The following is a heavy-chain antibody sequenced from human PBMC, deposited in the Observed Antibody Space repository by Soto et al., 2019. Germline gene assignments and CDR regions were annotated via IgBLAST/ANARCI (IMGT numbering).Heavy chain of an antibody. V-gene: IGHV1-69*13. CDR3: ASRDDYGDYVDY. Sequence: SVKVSCKASGGTFSSYAISWVRQAPGQGLEWMGGIIPIFGTANYAQKFQGRVTITADESTSTAYMELSSLRSEDTAVYYCASRDDYGDYVDYWGQGTLVTVSS. J-gene: IGHJ4*02. CDR2: IIPIFGTA. D-gene: IGHD4-17*01. CDR1: GGTFSSYA.